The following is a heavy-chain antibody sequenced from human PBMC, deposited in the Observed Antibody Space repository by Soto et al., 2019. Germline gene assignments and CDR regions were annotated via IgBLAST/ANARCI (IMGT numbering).Heavy chain of an antibody. D-gene: IGHD3-16*01. CDR2: IKQDGSEK. V-gene: IGHV3-7*01. J-gene: IGHJ5*02. CDR3: ARDMGLGGWFDP. Sequence: EVQLVESGGGLVQPGGSLRLSCEASGFTFSSYWMRWVRQAPGKGLEWVANIKQDGSEKYYVDSVKGRFTISRDNAKNSLYLQMNSLRAEDTAVYYCARDMGLGGWFDPWGQGTLVTVSS. CDR1: GFTFSSYW.